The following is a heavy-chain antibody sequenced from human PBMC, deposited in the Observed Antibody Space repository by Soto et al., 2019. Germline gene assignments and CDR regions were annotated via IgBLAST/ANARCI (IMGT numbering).Heavy chain of an antibody. V-gene: IGHV3-21*01. Sequence: EVQLVESGGGLVKPGGSLRLSCVGSGFTFTNYNMDWVRQAPGKGLEWVSSISSGSGSKSYADSVRGRFTVSSDNSKKSLYLEMDSLRGEDTAAYYCATSMHCRGTGCHPNYQHRGQGTLVTVSS. CDR2: ISSGSGSK. CDR1: GFTFTNYN. J-gene: IGHJ1*01. CDR3: ATSMHCRGTGCHPNYQH. D-gene: IGHD2-2*01.